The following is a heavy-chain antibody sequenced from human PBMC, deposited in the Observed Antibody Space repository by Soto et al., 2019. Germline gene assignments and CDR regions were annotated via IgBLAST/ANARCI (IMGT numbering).Heavy chain of an antibody. CDR2: IRSNGRSP. J-gene: IGHJ3*02. CDR1: GFTFSSYA. Sequence: EVQLVESGGGLVQPGGSLRLSCAASGFTFSSYAMHWVRQAPGTGMEYVSAIRSNGRSPDYANSVKSRFTISRDKSKNTLYLQIGSLGAEDMAIYYCARAAPTKVTTLSGDAFDIWGQGTMVTVSS. CDR3: ARAAPTKVTTLSGDAFDI. V-gene: IGHV3-64*01. D-gene: IGHD4-17*01.